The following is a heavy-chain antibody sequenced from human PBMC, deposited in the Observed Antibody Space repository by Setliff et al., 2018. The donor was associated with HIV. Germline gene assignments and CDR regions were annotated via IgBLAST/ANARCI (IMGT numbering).Heavy chain of an antibody. CDR1: GGSISSNIYY. V-gene: IGHV4-39*01. CDR3: AGHPAGTPARIDY. J-gene: IGHJ4*02. Sequence: SETLSLTCTVSGGSISSNIYYWGWIRRPPGRGLEWIGRIYYSGNTYYNPSLERRVTMSVDTSNNQFSLSLTPVTATDTATYYCAGHPAGTPARIDYWGRGTLGTVSS. CDR2: IYYSGNT. D-gene: IGHD2-2*01.